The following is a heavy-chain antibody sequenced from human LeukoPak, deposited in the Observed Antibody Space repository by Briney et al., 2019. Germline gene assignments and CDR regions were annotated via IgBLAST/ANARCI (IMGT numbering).Heavy chain of an antibody. CDR3: AKGSGSSLLEPNFDY. CDR2: ISGSGGST. J-gene: IGHJ4*02. Sequence: RAGGSLRLSCAASAFTFSSYVMSWVRQAPGKGLEWVSTISGSGGSTYYADSVKGRFTISRDNSKNTLYLQINSLRVEDTAVYYCAKGSGSSLLEPNFDYWGPGTLVTVSS. V-gene: IGHV3-23*01. D-gene: IGHD3-10*01. CDR1: AFTFSSYV.